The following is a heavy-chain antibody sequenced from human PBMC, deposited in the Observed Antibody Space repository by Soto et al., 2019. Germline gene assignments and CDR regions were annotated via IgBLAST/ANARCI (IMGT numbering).Heavy chain of an antibody. Sequence: GGSLRLSCAASGFTFSSYSMNWVRQAPGKGLEWVSYISSSSSTIYYADSVKGRFTISRDNAKNSLYLQMNSLRAEDTAVYYCVGYYDFWGGYTTFDPGGQGTLVTVSS. CDR3: VGYYDFWGGYTTFDP. J-gene: IGHJ5*02. D-gene: IGHD3-3*01. CDR2: ISSSSSTI. CDR1: GFTFSSYS. V-gene: IGHV3-48*01.